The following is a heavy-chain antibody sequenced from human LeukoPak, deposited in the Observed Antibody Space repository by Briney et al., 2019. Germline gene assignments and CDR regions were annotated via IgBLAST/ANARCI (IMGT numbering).Heavy chain of an antibody. CDR1: GGSISSSSYY. CDR2: IYYSGST. D-gene: IGHD6-19*01. CDR3: ARVGAVARTIDY. J-gene: IGHJ4*02. Sequence: PSETLSLTCTVSGGSISSSSYYWGWIRQPPGKGLEWIGSIYYSGSTYYNPSLKSRVTISVDTSKNQFSLKLSSVTAADTAVYYCARVGAVARTIDYWGQGTLVTVSS. V-gene: IGHV4-39*07.